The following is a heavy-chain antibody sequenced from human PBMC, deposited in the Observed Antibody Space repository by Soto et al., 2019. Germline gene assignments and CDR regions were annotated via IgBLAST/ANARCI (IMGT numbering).Heavy chain of an antibody. CDR2: IYRTGST. D-gene: IGHD1-7*01. CDR3: ASRDPGTSVDY. J-gene: IGHJ4*02. V-gene: IGHV4-4*02. CDR1: GGSFTSNNW. Sequence: TSETLSLTCAVSGGSFTSNNWWTWVRQPPGQGLEWIGEIYRTGSTNYNPSLKSRVAISLDKSENQFSLKVTSLTAADTAVYYCASRDPGTSVDYWGQGTLVTVSS.